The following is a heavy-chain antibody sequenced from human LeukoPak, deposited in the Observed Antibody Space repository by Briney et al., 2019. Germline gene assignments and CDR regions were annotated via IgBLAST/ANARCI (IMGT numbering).Heavy chain of an antibody. D-gene: IGHD2-15*01. Sequence: PGGSLRLSCAASGFTFSSYSMNWVRQAPGKGLEWVSSISSSSSYIYYADSVKGRFTISRDNAKNSLYLQMNNLRAEDTAVYYCARDSALNCSGGSCYSMVGFFDYWGQGTLVTVSS. CDR2: ISSSSSYI. CDR1: GFTFSSYS. CDR3: ARDSALNCSGGSCYSMVGFFDY. V-gene: IGHV3-21*01. J-gene: IGHJ4*02.